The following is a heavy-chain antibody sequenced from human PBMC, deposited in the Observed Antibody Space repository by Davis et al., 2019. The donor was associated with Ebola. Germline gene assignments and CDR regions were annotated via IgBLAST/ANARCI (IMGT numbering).Heavy chain of an antibody. D-gene: IGHD6-13*01. CDR3: ARDTSSSNWINLPYAMDV. J-gene: IGHJ6*02. CDR2: IWHDGSNK. Sequence: GESLKISCAASGFVFSSYGMHWVRQAPGKGLEWVAVIWHDGSNKYYADSVKGRFTISRDNSKNTLFLQMSSLRAEDTAVYYCARDTSSSNWINLPYAMDVWGQGTTVTVSS. V-gene: IGHV3-33*01. CDR1: GFVFSSYG.